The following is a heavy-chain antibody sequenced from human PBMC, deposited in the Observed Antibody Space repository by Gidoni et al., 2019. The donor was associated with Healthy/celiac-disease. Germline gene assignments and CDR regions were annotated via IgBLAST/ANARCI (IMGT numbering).Heavy chain of an antibody. Sequence: QVQLVESGGGGVQPGRSLRLACAASGFPFSTYAMHWVRQAPGKGLEWVAVISYDGSNKYYADSVKGRFTISRDNSKNTLYLQMNSLRAEDTAVYYCAREGSGGSFWFDPWGQGTLVTVSS. J-gene: IGHJ5*02. CDR2: ISYDGSNK. V-gene: IGHV3-30-3*01. CDR3: AREGSGGSFWFDP. CDR1: GFPFSTYA. D-gene: IGHD2-15*01.